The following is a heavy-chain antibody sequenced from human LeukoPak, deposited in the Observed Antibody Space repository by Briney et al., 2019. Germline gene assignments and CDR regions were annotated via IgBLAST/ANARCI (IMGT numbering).Heavy chain of an antibody. D-gene: IGHD5-24*01. CDR3: ARTMATIRYFDY. Sequence: SSETLSLTCTVSDDSISSYYWSWIRQPPGKRLEWIGYIYYSGSTNYNPSLKSRVTIPVDTSENQISLKLRSVTAADTAVYYCARTMATIRYFDYWGQGTLVTVSS. CDR2: IYYSGST. CDR1: DDSISSYY. V-gene: IGHV4-59*01. J-gene: IGHJ4*02.